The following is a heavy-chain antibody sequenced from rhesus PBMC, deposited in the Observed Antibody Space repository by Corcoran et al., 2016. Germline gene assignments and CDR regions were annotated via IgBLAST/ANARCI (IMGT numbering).Heavy chain of an antibody. D-gene: IGHD4-29*01. V-gene: IGHV4-169*02. CDR2: IYGSWRST. J-gene: IGHJ5-1*01. CDR3: ASAGYGSHRFDV. CDR1: GGSISSRY. Sequence: QLQLQESGPGLVKPSETLSVTCAVSGGSISSRYWSWIHQAPGKGLEWVGYIYGSWRSTTYNPSLKSRGTLSGDTSKNQLSLKLSSVTAADTAVYYCASAGYGSHRFDVWGPGVLVTVSS.